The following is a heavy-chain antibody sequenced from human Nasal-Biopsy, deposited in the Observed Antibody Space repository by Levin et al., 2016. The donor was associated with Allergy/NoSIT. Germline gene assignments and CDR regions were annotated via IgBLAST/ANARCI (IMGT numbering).Heavy chain of an antibody. Sequence: SETLSLTCAVSGVSISSGSDYWTWVRQPAGKGLEWLGRIHISGSTNYNPSLKSRVAMSVDTTKNQFSLKLNSVTAADTAVYYCARESDTSDYFFGWIEPWGQGTLVTVSS. CDR3: ARESDTSDYFFGWIEP. CDR2: IHISGST. CDR1: GVSISSGSDY. V-gene: IGHV4-61*02. J-gene: IGHJ5*02. D-gene: IGHD3-22*01.